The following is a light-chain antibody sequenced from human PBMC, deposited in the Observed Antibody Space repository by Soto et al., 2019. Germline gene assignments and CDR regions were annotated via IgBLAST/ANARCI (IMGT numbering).Light chain of an antibody. V-gene: IGKV1-5*01. CDR1: QSISSW. Sequence: DIQMTQSPSSLSASLGDIVTIACRASQSISSWLAWYQQKPGKAPKLLIYDASSLESGVPSRFSGSGSGTEFTLTISSLQPDDFATYYCQQYDTYSRTFGQGTKV. CDR3: QQYDTYSRT. CDR2: DAS. J-gene: IGKJ1*01.